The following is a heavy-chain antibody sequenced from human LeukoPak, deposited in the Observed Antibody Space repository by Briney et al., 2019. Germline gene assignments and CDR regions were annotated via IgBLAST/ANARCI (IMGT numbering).Heavy chain of an antibody. D-gene: IGHD3-3*01. Sequence: PGRSLRLSCTASGFTFGDYAMSWVRQAPGKGREWVGFTRSKAYGGTTEYAASVKGRFTISRDDSKYIAYLQMNSLKTEDTAVYFCTRDVVHSGSGLSVRWGQGTLVTVSS. V-gene: IGHV3-49*04. J-gene: IGHJ4*02. CDR2: TRSKAYGGTT. CDR1: GFTFGDYA. CDR3: TRDVVHSGSGLSVR.